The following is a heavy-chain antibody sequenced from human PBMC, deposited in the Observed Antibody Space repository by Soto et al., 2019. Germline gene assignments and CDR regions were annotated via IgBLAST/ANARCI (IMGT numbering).Heavy chain of an antibody. CDR2: ISGSGGST. CDR1: GFTFSSYA. J-gene: IGHJ4*02. Sequence: PGGSLRLSCGASGFTFSSYAMSWVRQAPGKGLEWVSVISGSGGSTHYADSMKGRFTISRDNSKNTVDLQMNSLRAEDTAVYYCATLYGSNPVRFDDWGQGTLVTVSS. D-gene: IGHD4-17*01. CDR3: ATLYGSNPVRFDD. V-gene: IGHV3-23*01.